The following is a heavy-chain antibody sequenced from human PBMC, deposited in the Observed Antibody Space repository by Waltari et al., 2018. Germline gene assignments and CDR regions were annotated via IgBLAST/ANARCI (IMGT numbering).Heavy chain of an antibody. CDR1: GFTVSSNY. D-gene: IGHD2-15*01. Sequence: VQLVESGGGLIQPGGSLRLSCAASGFTVSSNYMSWVRRAPGKGLEWVSVIYSGGSTYYADSVKGRFTISRDNSKNTLYLQMNSLRAEDTAVYYCAKGMSGFVGGEGAYWGQGTLVTVSS. CDR2: IYSGGST. V-gene: IGHV3-53*01. CDR3: AKGMSGFVGGEGAY. J-gene: IGHJ4*02.